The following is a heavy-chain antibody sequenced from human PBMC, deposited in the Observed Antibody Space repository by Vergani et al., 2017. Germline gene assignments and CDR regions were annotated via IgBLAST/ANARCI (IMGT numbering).Heavy chain of an antibody. CDR1: GFTFSSYA. Sequence: EVQLLESGGGVVQPGGSLRLSCAASGFTFSSYAMSWVRQAPGKGLEWVSAISGSGGSTYYADSVKGRFTISRDTYKNTLYLQMNSLGAEDTAVYYCAKDLAPVLSLFDYWGQGTLVTVSS. V-gene: IGHV3-23*01. CDR3: AKDLAPVLSLFDY. J-gene: IGHJ4*02. CDR2: ISGSGGST. D-gene: IGHD2-15*01.